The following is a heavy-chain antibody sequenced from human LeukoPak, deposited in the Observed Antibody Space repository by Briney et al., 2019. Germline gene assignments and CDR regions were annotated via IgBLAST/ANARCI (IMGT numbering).Heavy chain of an antibody. CDR3: ARDQEAFDY. Sequence: ASVTVSCTASGYTFTSYGISWVRQAPGQGLEWMGWISAYNGNTNYAQKLQGRVTMTTDTSTSTAYMELSGLRSEDTAVYYCARDQEAFDYWGQGTLVTVSS. CDR2: ISAYNGNT. CDR1: GYTFTSYG. V-gene: IGHV1-18*01. J-gene: IGHJ4*02.